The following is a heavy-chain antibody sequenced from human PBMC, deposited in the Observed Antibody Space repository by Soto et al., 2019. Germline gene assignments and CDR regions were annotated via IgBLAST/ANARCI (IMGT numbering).Heavy chain of an antibody. CDR3: AREGGTSPYHYYAMDV. CDR1: GGSISSKY. CDR2: IYSSGSN. J-gene: IGHJ6*02. Sequence: QVQLQESGPGLVKPSETLSLTCTVSGGSISSKYWSWIRQPAGEGLEWVGRIYSSGSNNYNSSLKSRLTLSIDTSTNQSSLKLRSVTAADTAVYYCAREGGTSPYHYYAMDVWGQGTTVTVSS. D-gene: IGHD1-26*01. V-gene: IGHV4-4*07.